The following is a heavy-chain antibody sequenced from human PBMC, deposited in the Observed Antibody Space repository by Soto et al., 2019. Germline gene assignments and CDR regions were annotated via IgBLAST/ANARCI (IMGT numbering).Heavy chain of an antibody. CDR3: ARGGGIAASRWFDP. Sequence: LSLTCAVYGGSFSGYYWIWMRQPPGKGLEWIGEINHSGSTNYNPSLKSRVTISVDTSKNQFSLKLSSVTAADTAVYYCARGGGIAASRWFDPWGQGTLVTVSS. V-gene: IGHV4-34*01. D-gene: IGHD6-6*01. CDR2: INHSGST. CDR1: GGSFSGYY. J-gene: IGHJ5*02.